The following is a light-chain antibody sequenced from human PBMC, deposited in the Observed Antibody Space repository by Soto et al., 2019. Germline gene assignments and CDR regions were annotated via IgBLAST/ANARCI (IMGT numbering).Light chain of an antibody. V-gene: IGKV3-15*01. CDR1: QSVSSN. J-gene: IGKJ1*01. Sequence: EIVMTQSPATLSVSPGERATLSCRASQSVSSNLAWYQQKPGQAPRPLIYGASTRATGIPARFSGSGSGTEFTLTISSLQSEDFAVYYCQQYNNWPRKFGQGTKV. CDR2: GAS. CDR3: QQYNNWPRK.